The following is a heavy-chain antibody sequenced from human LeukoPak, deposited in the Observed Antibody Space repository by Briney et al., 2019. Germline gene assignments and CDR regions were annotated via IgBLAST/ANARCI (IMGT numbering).Heavy chain of an antibody. D-gene: IGHD5-12*01. V-gene: IGHV3-30*18. Sequence: GGSLRLSCAASGFTFSSYGMHWVRQAPGRGLEWVAVISYDGSNKYYADSVKGRFTISRDNSKNTLYLQMNSLRAEDTAVYYCANGRGRINGYGGRNAFDIWGQGTMVTVSS. J-gene: IGHJ3*02. CDR1: GFTFSSYG. CDR2: ISYDGSNK. CDR3: ANGRGRINGYGGRNAFDI.